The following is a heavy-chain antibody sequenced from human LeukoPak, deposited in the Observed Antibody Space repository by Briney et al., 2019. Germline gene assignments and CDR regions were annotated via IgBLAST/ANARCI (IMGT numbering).Heavy chain of an antibody. CDR2: IKEDGSEK. V-gene: IGHV3-7*01. J-gene: IGHJ4*02. Sequence: PGGSLSLSCAASGCTVSNDWMSWGRQAPGKGLEWVANIKEDGSEKYYVDSVKGRFTISRDNARNSLYLQMNSLRAEDTAVYYCASGRQLGYWGQGTLVTVYS. D-gene: IGHD6-13*01. CDR1: GCTVSNDW. CDR3: ASGRQLGY.